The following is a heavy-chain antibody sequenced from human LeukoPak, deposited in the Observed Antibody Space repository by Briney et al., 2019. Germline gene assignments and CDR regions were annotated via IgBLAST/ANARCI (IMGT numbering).Heavy chain of an antibody. D-gene: IGHD5-18*01. CDR3: ARDWDTAMIYYFDY. V-gene: IGHV3-7*01. J-gene: IGHJ4*02. Sequence: GGSLRLSCAASGFTFSSYWMSWVRQAPGKGLEWVANIKQDGSEKYYVDFVKGRFTISRDNAKNSLYLQMNSLRAEDTAVYYCARDWDTAMIYYFDYWGQGTLVTVSS. CDR1: GFTFSSYW. CDR2: IKQDGSEK.